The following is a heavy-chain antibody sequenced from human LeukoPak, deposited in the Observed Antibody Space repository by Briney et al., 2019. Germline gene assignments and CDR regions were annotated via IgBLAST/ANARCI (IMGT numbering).Heavy chain of an antibody. D-gene: IGHD2-2*01. J-gene: IGHJ4*02. Sequence: ASVKVSCKASGGTFSSYAISWVRQAPGQGLEWMGGIIPIFGTANYAQKFQSRVTITADESTSTAYMELSSLRSEDTAVYYCARERTSLGFDYWGQGTLVTVSS. CDR3: ARERTSLGFDY. V-gene: IGHV1-69*13. CDR2: IIPIFGTA. CDR1: GGTFSSYA.